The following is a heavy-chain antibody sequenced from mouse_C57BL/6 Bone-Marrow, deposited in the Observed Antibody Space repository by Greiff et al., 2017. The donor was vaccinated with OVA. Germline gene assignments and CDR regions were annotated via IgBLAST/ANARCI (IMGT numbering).Heavy chain of an antibody. CDR3: ASRATVVARGIDYAMDY. Sequence: EVQLVESGPGLVKPSPSLSLTCSVTGYSITSGYFWNWIRQFPGNKLEWRGYISYDGSNNYNPSLKNRISINHDTSKNEFFTTLNSVTTEDTATYCCASRATVVARGIDYAMDYWGQGTSVTVSS. J-gene: IGHJ4*01. CDR2: ISYDGSN. D-gene: IGHD1-1*01. CDR1: GYSITSGYF. V-gene: IGHV3-6*01.